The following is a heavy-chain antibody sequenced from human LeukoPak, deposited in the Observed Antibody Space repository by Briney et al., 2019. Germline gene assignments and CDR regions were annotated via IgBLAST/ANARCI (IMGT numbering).Heavy chain of an antibody. V-gene: IGHV1-18*04. CDR2: ISAYNGNT. CDR1: GYTSTSYG. CDR3: ARDVGCSSTSCYAHFDY. J-gene: IGHJ4*02. Sequence: ASVKVSCKASGYTSTSYGISWVRQAPGQGLEWMGWISAYNGNTNYAQKLQGRVTMTTDTSTSTAYMELRSLRSDDTAVYYCARDVGCSSTSCYAHFDYWGQGTLVTVSS. D-gene: IGHD2-2*01.